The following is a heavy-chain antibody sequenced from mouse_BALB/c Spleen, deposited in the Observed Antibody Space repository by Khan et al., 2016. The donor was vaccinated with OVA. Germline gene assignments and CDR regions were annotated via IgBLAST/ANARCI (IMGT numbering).Heavy chain of an antibody. J-gene: IGHJ3*01. D-gene: IGHD3-2*01. CDR3: ARDQTARATWRFAY. Sequence: EVELVESGGGLVKPGGSLKLSCAASGFAFSTYDMSWVRQTPEKRLEWVATISSSGTYTYYSVSVKGRFTISRDNARHTLYLQMSSMRYADTALYYCARDQTARATWRFAYWGQGTLVTVSA. CDR1: GFAFSTYD. V-gene: IGHV5-9*02. CDR2: ISSSGTYT.